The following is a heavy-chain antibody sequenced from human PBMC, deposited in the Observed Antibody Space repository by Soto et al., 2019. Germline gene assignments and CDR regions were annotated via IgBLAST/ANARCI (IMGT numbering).Heavy chain of an antibody. CDR2: ISYDGSNK. Sequence: GGSLRLSCAASGFTFSSYGMHWVRQAPGKGLEWVAVISYDGSNKYCADSVKGRFTISRDNSKNTLYLQMNSLRAEDTAVYYCAKAPSGSYYNSYYYGMDVWGQGTTVTVSS. V-gene: IGHV3-30*18. D-gene: IGHD1-26*01. CDR1: GFTFSSYG. J-gene: IGHJ6*02. CDR3: AKAPSGSYYNSYYYGMDV.